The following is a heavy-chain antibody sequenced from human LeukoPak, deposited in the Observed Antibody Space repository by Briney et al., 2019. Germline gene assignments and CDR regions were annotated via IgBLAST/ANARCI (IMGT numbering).Heavy chain of an antibody. D-gene: IGHD3-22*01. CDR3: ARGYYYDSSGLKPFDY. V-gene: IGHV4-34*01. Sequence: SETLSLTCAVCGGSFSGYYWSWIRQPPGKGLEWIGEINHSGSTNYNPSLKSRVTISVDTSENQFSLKLSSVTAADTAVYYCARGYYYDSSGLKPFDYWGQGSVVTVSS. CDR1: GGSFSGYY. CDR2: INHSGST. J-gene: IGHJ4*02.